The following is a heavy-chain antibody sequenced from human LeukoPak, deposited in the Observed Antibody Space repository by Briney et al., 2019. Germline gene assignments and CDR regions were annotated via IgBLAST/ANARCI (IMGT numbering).Heavy chain of an antibody. CDR3: ARDPPHVSWLFDY. CDR1: GFTFSDYY. CDR2: ISNSGGTI. J-gene: IGHJ4*02. Sequence: KPGGSLRISCAASGFTFSDYYMSWIRQAPGKGLEWVSYISNSGGTISYADSVKGRFTISRDNAKNSLYLQMDSLRAEDTAVYYCARDPPHVSWLFDYWGQGTLVTVSS. D-gene: IGHD3-16*01. V-gene: IGHV3-11*01.